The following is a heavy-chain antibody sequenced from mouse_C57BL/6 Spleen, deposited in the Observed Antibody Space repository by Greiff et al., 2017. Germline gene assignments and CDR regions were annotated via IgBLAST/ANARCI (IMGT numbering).Heavy chain of an antibody. CDR3: AGAKGNGHYFDY. CDR2: IDPSDSYT. V-gene: IGHV1-59*01. J-gene: IGHJ2*01. Sequence: QVQLQQPGAELVRPGTSVKLSCKASGYTFTSYWMHWVKQRPGQGLEWIGVIDPSDSYTNYNQKFKGKATLTVDTSSSTAYMQLSSLTSEDSAVYYCAGAKGNGHYFDYWGQGTTLTVSS. CDR1: GYTFTSYW. D-gene: IGHD2-1*01.